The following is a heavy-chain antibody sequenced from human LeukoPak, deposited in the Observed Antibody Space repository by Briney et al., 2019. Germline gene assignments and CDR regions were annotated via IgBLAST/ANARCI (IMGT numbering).Heavy chain of an antibody. D-gene: IGHD2-2*02. J-gene: IGHJ4*02. CDR3: AEGYCSSTSCHTADFDY. Sequence: SETLSLTCAVYGGSFSGYYWSWIRQPPGKGLEWIGEINHSGSTNYNPSLKSRVTISVDTSKNQFSLKLSSVTAADTAVYYCAEGYCSSTSCHTADFDYWGQGTLVTVSS. CDR2: INHSGST. V-gene: IGHV4-34*01. CDR1: GGSFSGYY.